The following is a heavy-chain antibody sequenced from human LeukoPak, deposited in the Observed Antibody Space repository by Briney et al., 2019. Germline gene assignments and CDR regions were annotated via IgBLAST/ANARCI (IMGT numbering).Heavy chain of an antibody. D-gene: IGHD1-26*01. CDR3: ARVWYSGSYPLDY. CDR1: GFTFSSNG. CDR2: ISGSGGST. Sequence: PGGSLRLSCAASGFTFSSNGMSWVRQAPGKGLEWVSGISGSGGSTYYADSVKGRFTISRDNTKNSLYLQMNSLRAEDTAFYYCARVWYSGSYPLDYWGQGTLVTVSS. V-gene: IGHV3-23*01. J-gene: IGHJ4*02.